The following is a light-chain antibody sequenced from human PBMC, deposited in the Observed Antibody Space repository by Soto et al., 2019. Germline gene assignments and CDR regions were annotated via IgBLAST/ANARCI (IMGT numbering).Light chain of an antibody. CDR2: HAS. J-gene: IGKJ4*01. Sequence: EIVLTQSPGTLSLSPGERATLSCRASQSVRSNYLAWYQQKPGQAPRLLIYHASIRATGIPDRFSGSGSGTEFTLTISSLQPEDFATYYCQQLERYPSTFGGGTKVDIK. CDR1: QSVRSNY. CDR3: QQLERYPST. V-gene: IGKV3D-20*02.